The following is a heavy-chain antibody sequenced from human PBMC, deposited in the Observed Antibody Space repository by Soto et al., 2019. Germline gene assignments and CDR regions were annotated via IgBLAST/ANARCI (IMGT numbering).Heavy chain of an antibody. CDR3: ARDRGYDSSGYYYYYYGMDV. CDR2: IYYSGST. Sequence: QVQLQESGPGLVKPSETLSLTCTVSGGSISSYYWSWIRQPPGKGLEWIGYIYYSGSTNYNPSLKSRVAIAVDTSKNQFSLKLSSVTAADTAVYYCARDRGYDSSGYYYYYYGMDVWGQGTTVIVSS. J-gene: IGHJ6*02. V-gene: IGHV4-59*01. D-gene: IGHD3-22*01. CDR1: GGSISSYY.